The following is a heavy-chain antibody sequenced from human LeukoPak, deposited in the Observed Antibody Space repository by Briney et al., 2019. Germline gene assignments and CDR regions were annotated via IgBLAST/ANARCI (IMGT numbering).Heavy chain of an antibody. V-gene: IGHV4-38-2*02. D-gene: IGHD3/OR15-3a*01. Sequence: PSETLSLTCAVYGGSFSGYYWGWIRQPPGKGLEWIGSIYHSGSTYYNPSLKSRVTISVDTSKNQFSLKLSSVTAADTAVYYCARDGLKNLYNWFDPWGQGTLVTVSS. CDR1: GGSFSGYY. J-gene: IGHJ5*02. CDR3: ARDGLKNLYNWFDP. CDR2: IYHSGST.